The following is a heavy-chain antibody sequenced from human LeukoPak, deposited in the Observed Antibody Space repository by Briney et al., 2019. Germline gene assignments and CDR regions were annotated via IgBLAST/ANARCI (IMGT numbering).Heavy chain of an antibody. CDR2: IIPIFGTT. J-gene: IGHJ6*03. Sequence: SVKVSCKTSGGTFSSYAITWVRQTPGQGLEWMGGIIPIFGTTNYAQKFQDRVTITADKSTSTAYMKLSSLRSEDTAVYYCARVVGLTGYSSNWYSGYSYYMDVWGKGTTVTVSS. V-gene: IGHV1-69*06. CDR3: ARVVGLTGYSSNWYSGYSYYMDV. D-gene: IGHD6-13*01. CDR1: GGTFSSYA.